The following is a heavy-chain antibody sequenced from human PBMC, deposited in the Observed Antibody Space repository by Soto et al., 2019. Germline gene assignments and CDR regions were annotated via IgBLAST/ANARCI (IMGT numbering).Heavy chain of an antibody. J-gene: IGHJ3*02. V-gene: IGHV5-10-1*01. CDR2: IDPSDSYT. D-gene: IGHD4-17*01. CDR3: ARKMTTATNDASDI. Sequence: PGESLKISCKGSAYNFTNYWISWVRQMPGKGLEWMGRIDPSDSYTKYSPSFQGHVTISADKSINTAYLQWSSLKASDTAMYYCARKMTTATNDASDIWGQGTMVTVSS. CDR1: AYNFTNYW.